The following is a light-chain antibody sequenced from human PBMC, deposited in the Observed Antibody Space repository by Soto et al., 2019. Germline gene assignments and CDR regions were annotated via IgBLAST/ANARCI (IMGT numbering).Light chain of an antibody. CDR1: SSDVGIYNY. CDR2: EVT. V-gene: IGLV2-14*01. Sequence: QSALTQPESVSGSPGQSIAISCTGSSSDVGIYNYVSWYQQHPGKVPKLIIYEVTNRPSGVSNRFSGSKSGTTASLTISGLQAEDEADYYCRSYTTSNTRVFGTGTKLTVL. J-gene: IGLJ1*01. CDR3: RSYTTSNTRV.